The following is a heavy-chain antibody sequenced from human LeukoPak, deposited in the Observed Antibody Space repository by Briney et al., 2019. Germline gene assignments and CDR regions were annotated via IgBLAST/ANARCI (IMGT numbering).Heavy chain of an antibody. CDR1: GGSISSGGYY. D-gene: IGHD3-22*01. J-gene: IGHJ4*02. CDR2: IYYSGST. Sequence: SETLSLTCTVSGGSISSGGYYWSWIRQHPGKGLEWIGYIYYSGSTYYNPSLKSRVTISVDTSKNQFSLKLSSVTAADTAVYYCASVYYYDSSGSHSSGLDYWGQGTLVTVSS. CDR3: ASVYYYDSSGSHSSGLDY. V-gene: IGHV4-31*03.